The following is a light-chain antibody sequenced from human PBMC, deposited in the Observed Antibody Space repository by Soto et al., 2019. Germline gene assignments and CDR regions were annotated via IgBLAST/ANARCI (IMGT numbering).Light chain of an antibody. CDR2: SND. Sequence: QSVLTQPPSASGTPGQRVTISCSGSSSNIRSNTVNWYQQLPGTAPKVLMYSNDQRPSGVPDRFSGSKSGTSASLAISGLQSEDEADYYCAAWDDSLNGVLFGGGTKVTVL. J-gene: IGLJ2*01. CDR3: AAWDDSLNGVL. CDR1: SSNIRSNT. V-gene: IGLV1-44*01.